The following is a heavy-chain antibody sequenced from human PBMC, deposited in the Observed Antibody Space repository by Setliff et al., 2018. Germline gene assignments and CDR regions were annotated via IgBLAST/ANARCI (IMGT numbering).Heavy chain of an antibody. J-gene: IGHJ4*02. V-gene: IGHV3-9*03. CDR2: ISWNSGIV. D-gene: IGHD2-2*01. Sequence: GGSLRLSCAASGFTFDDYAMHWVRQSPGKGLEWVSGISWNSGIVAYADSVKGRFTISRDNAKNSLYLQMNSLRAEDMALYYCAKGYCSSTSCYVDYWGQGTLVTVSS. CDR1: GFTFDDYA. CDR3: AKGYCSSTSCYVDY.